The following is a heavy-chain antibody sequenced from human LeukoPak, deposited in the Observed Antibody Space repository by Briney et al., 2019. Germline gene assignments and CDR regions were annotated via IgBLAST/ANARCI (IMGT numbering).Heavy chain of an antibody. V-gene: IGHV4-34*01. D-gene: IGHD3-22*01. CDR1: GGSFSGYY. CDR3: ERDQDYYDSSGYWPLGY. J-gene: IGHJ4*02. CDR2: NNHSGST. Sequence: SETLSLTCAVYGGSFSGYYWSWIRQPPGKGLECIGENNHSGSTNYNPSLKSRVTISVDTSKNQFSLKLSSVTAADTAVYYCERDQDYYDSSGYWPLGYWGQGTLVTVSS.